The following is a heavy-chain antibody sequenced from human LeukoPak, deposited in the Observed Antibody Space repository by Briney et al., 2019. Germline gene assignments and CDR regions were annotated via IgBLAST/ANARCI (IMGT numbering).Heavy chain of an antibody. J-gene: IGHJ5*02. Sequence: ASVKVSCKVSGYTLTELSMHWVRQAPGKGFEWMGRLDPEKGETIYAQKFQGRVTMTTDTSTSTAYMDLRSLRSDDTAVYFCARGGYYGSGSYPYNWFDPWGQGTLVTVSS. V-gene: IGHV1-24*01. CDR2: LDPEKGET. CDR1: GYTLTELS. D-gene: IGHD3-10*01. CDR3: ARGGYYGSGSYPYNWFDP.